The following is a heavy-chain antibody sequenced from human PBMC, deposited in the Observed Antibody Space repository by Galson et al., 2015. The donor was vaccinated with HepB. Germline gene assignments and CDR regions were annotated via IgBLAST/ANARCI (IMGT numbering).Heavy chain of an antibody. V-gene: IGHV3-30*03. CDR2: ISYDGSNK. Sequence: SLRLSCAASGFTFSSYGMHWVRQAPGKGLEWVAVISYDGSNKYYADSVKGRFTISRDNSKNTLYLQMNSLRAEDTAVYYRARDGYDFWSGYLFDYWGQGTLVTVSS. CDR1: GFTFSSYG. CDR3: ARDGYDFWSGYLFDY. J-gene: IGHJ4*02. D-gene: IGHD3-3*01.